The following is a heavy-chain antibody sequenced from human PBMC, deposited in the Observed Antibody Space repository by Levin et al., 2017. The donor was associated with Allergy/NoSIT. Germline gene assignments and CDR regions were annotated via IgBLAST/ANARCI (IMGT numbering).Heavy chain of an antibody. Sequence: GGSLRLSCAASGFTFSNYHMEWVRQAPGKGLEWVAGVSQEGTNKYYANSVKGRFTISRDNSKNTLYLQLNSLSTEDTAVFYCAKGGSLVVAAVPFDYWGQGTLVAVSS. CDR1: GFTFSNYH. J-gene: IGHJ4*02. V-gene: IGHV3-30*18. CDR3: AKGGSLVVAAVPFDY. CDR2: VSQEGTNK. D-gene: IGHD2-15*01.